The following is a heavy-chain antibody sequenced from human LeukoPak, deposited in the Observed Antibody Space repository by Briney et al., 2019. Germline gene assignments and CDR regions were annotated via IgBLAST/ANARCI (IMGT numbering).Heavy chain of an antibody. CDR3: ARDLYYYVPPSPD. Sequence: GASVKVSCKASGYTFTGYYMHWVRQAPGQGLEWMGWINPNSGGTNYAQKFQGRVTMTRDTSISTAYMELSRLRSDDTAVYYCARDLYYYVPPSPDWGQGTLVTVSS. CDR1: GYTFTGYY. CDR2: INPNSGGT. J-gene: IGHJ4*02. V-gene: IGHV1-2*02. D-gene: IGHD3-10*02.